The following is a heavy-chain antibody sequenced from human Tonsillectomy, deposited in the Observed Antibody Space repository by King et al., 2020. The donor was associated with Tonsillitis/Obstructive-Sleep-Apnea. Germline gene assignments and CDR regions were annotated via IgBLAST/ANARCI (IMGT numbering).Heavy chain of an antibody. CDR3: AGDWGGSGWTGVNWFDP. Sequence: QLQESGPGLVKPSETLSLTCTVSGGAIRSHYWTWIRQPPGGGRECIGHIYFSGSTSYNPTLKSRAIISVDTSNKQFSLRLSSVTAADTAVYYCAGDWGGSGWTGVNWFDPWGQGTLVTVSS. J-gene: IGHJ5*02. CDR2: IYFSGST. CDR1: GGAIRSHY. D-gene: IGHD6-19*01. V-gene: IGHV4-59*11.